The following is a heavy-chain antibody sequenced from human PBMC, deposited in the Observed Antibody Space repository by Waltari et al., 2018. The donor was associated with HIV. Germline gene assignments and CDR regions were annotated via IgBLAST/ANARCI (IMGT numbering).Heavy chain of an antibody. J-gene: IGHJ6*02. CDR3: ARDSSDYYYGLDV. Sequence: QVKLQESGPGLVKPSQTLSLTCTVSGGSISSGSYYWSWVRQPAGKGLQWIGRIYSRGSTNDNPSLKSRVTISADTSKNQFSLKLNSVTAADTAVYFCARDSSDYYYGLDVWGQGTTVTVSS. CDR2: IYSRGST. CDR1: GGSISSGSYY. D-gene: IGHD6-6*01. V-gene: IGHV4-61*02.